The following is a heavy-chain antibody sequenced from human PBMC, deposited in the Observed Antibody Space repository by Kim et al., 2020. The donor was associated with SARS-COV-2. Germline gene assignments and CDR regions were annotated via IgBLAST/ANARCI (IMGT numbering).Heavy chain of an antibody. CDR2: INHSGST. J-gene: IGHJ4*02. V-gene: IGHV4-34*01. CDR3: ARGRRGAGYYDSSGYKTYYFDY. D-gene: IGHD3-22*01. Sequence: SETLSLTCAVYGGSFSGYYWSWIRQPPGKGLEWIGEINHSGSTNYNPSLKSRVTISVDTSKNQFSLKLSSVTAADTAVYYCARGRRGAGYYDSSGYKTYYFDYWGQGTLVTVSS. CDR1: GGSFSGYY.